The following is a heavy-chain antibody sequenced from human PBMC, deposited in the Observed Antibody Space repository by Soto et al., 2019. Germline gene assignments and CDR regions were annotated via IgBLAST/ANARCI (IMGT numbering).Heavy chain of an antibody. V-gene: IGHV5-10-1*01. D-gene: IGHD6-6*01. CDR1: GYSFTSYW. CDR3: ASPADGSSSSWSPRYYGMDV. CDR2: IDPSDSYT. J-gene: IGHJ6*02. Sequence: PGESLKISCKGSGYSFTSYWISWVRQMPVKGLEWMGRIDPSDSYTNYSPSFQGHVTISADKSISTAYLQWSSLKASDTAMYYCASPADGSSSSWSPRYYGMDVWGQGTTVTVSS.